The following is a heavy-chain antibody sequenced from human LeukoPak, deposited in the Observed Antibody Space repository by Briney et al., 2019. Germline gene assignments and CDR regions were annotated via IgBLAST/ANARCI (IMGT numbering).Heavy chain of an antibody. Sequence: ASVKVSCKASGYTFTSYGISWVRQAPGQGLEWMGWISAYNGNTNYAQKLQGRVTMTTDTSTSTAYMELRSLRSDDTAVYYCARVIAVAGTKEHYFDYWGQGTLVTVSS. V-gene: IGHV1-18*01. CDR3: ARVIAVAGTKEHYFDY. CDR1: GYTFTSYG. CDR2: ISAYNGNT. J-gene: IGHJ4*02. D-gene: IGHD6-19*01.